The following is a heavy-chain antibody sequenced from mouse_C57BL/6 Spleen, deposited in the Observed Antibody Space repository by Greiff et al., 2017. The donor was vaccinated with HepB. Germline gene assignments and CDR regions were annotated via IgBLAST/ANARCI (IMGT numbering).Heavy chain of an antibody. V-gene: IGHV1-82*01. J-gene: IGHJ2*01. Sequence: VQLQHSGPELVKPGASVKISCKASGYAFSSSWMNWVKQRPGKGLEWIGRIYPGDGDTNYNGKFKGKATLTADKSSSTAYMQLSSLTSEDSAVYFCARSNPTTVGFDYWGQGTTLTVSS. CDR3: ARSNPTTVGFDY. CDR2: IYPGDGDT. CDR1: GYAFSSSW. D-gene: IGHD1-1*01.